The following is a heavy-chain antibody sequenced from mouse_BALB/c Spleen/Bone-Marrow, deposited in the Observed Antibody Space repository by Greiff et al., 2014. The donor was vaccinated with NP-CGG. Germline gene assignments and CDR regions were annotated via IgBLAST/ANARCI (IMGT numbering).Heavy chain of an antibody. V-gene: IGHV1-87*01. CDR3: ARYYYGSSYEYFDV. J-gene: IGHJ1*01. Sequence: QGQLQESGGELARPGASVKLSCKASGYTFTSYWMQWGKKRPGQGLEWIGAIYPGDGDTRYTQKFKGKATLTADKSSSTAYMQLSSLASEDSAVYYCARYYYGSSYEYFDVWGAGTTVTVSS. CDR1: GYTFTSYW. CDR2: IYPGDGDT. D-gene: IGHD1-1*01.